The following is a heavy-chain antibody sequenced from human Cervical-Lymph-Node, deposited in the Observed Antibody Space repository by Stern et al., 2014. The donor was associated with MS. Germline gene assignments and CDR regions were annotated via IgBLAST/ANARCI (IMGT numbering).Heavy chain of an antibody. Sequence: VQLVESGGGVVQPGRSLRLSCAASGFTFSTSAIHWVRQAPGKGLEWVAVISGEGSEEYYADSVKGRFTISRDNSKNTLYLQLNNLRAEDTAVYYCACGPNSFDYWGQGTLVTVSS. CDR1: GFTFSTSA. J-gene: IGHJ4*02. CDR3: ACGPNSFDY. CDR2: ISGEGSEE. D-gene: IGHD4-11*01. V-gene: IGHV3-30*04.